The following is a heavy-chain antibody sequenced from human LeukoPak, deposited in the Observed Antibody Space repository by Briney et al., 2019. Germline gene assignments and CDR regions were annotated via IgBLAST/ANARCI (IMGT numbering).Heavy chain of an antibody. J-gene: IGHJ4*02. Sequence: SETLSLTCTVSGGSISSSSYYWGWIRQPPGKGLEWIGSIYYSGSTYYNPSLKSRVTISVDTSKNQFSLKLSSVTAADTAVYYCARDLYEGPFDYWGQGTLVTVSS. D-gene: IGHD2-8*01. CDR2: IYYSGST. CDR3: ARDLYEGPFDY. CDR1: GGSISSSSYY. V-gene: IGHV4-39*07.